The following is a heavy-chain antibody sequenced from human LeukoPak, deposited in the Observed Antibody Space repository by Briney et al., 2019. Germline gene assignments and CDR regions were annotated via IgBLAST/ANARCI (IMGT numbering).Heavy chain of an antibody. CDR1: GYTFTSYA. J-gene: IGHJ5*02. CDR3: ARAAFQLELRIGDWFDP. CDR2: INAGNGNT. D-gene: IGHD1-7*01. V-gene: IGHV1-3*01. Sequence: ASVKVSCKASGYTFTSYAMHWVRQAPGQRLEWMGWINAGNGNTKYSQKFQGRVTITRDTSASTAYMELRSLRSDDTAVYYCARAAFQLELRIGDWFDPWGQGTLVTVSS.